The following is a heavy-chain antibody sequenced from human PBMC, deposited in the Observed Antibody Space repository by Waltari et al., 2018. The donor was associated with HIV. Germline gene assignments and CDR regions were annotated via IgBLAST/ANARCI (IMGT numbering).Heavy chain of an antibody. D-gene: IGHD2-2*01. CDR2: INHSGST. Sequence: QVQLQQWGAGLLKPSETLSHTCAVYGGSFRGYSWSWIRQPPRKGLEWIGEINHSGSTNYNPSLKSRVTISVDTSKNQFSLKLSSVTAADTAVYYCASGDCSSTSCYPYWFDPWGQGTLVTVSS. CDR1: GGSFRGYS. CDR3: ASGDCSSTSCYPYWFDP. J-gene: IGHJ5*02. V-gene: IGHV4-34*01.